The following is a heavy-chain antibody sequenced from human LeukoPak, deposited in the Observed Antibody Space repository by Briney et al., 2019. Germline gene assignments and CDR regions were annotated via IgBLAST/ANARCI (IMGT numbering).Heavy chain of an antibody. Sequence: GGSLRLSCAPSGLILSIYEMNCVRRAPGEGLGWVSYISSSGSTIYYADSVKRRFTISRDNAKNSLYLQRNSRRAEDTAVYYGAAYDCSGFFDYWGQGTLVTVSS. CDR3: AAYDCSGFFDY. CDR1: GLILSIYE. J-gene: IGHJ4*02. V-gene: IGHV3-48*03. D-gene: IGHD3-22*01. CDR2: ISSSGSTI.